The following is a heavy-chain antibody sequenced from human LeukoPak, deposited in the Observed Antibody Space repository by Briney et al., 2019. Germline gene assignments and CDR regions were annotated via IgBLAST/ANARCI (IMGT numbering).Heavy chain of an antibody. CDR3: ARGVWGGSYYFDY. CDR2: IRYDGSNK. D-gene: IGHD1-26*01. CDR1: GFTFSNYG. V-gene: IGHV3-30*02. J-gene: IGHJ4*02. Sequence: GGSLRLSCAASGFTFSNYGMHWVRQAPGKGLEWVAFIRYDGSNKYYADSVKGRFTISRDNSKNTLYLQMNSLRAEDTAMYYCARGVWGGSYYFDYWGQGTLVTVSS.